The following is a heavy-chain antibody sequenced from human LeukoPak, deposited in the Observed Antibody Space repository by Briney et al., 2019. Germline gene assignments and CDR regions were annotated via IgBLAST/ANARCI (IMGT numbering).Heavy chain of an antibody. CDR2: ISSSSSDI. CDR1: GFTFSNYS. J-gene: IGHJ4*02. Sequence: GGSLRLSCAASGFTFSNYSLNWVRQAPGKGLEWVSSISSSSSDIYYADSVKGRFTISRDNATNSLCLQMNSLRAEDTAVYYCARESGYDIDFDYWGQGTLVTVSS. V-gene: IGHV3-21*01. CDR3: ARESGYDIDFDY. D-gene: IGHD5-12*01.